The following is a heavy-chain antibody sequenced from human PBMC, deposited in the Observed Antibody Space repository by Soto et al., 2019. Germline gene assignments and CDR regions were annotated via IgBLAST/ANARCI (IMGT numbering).Heavy chain of an antibody. CDR2: ISWDGGST. CDR3: AKGNAGEPDY. CDR1: GFTFDDYA. Sequence: GGSLRLSCAASGFTFDDYAMHWVRQAPGKGLEWVSLISWDGGSTYYADSVKGRFTISRDNSKNSLYLQMNSLRAEDTALYYCAKGNAGEPDYWGQGTLVTVSS. J-gene: IGHJ4*02. D-gene: IGHD1-1*01. V-gene: IGHV3-43D*04.